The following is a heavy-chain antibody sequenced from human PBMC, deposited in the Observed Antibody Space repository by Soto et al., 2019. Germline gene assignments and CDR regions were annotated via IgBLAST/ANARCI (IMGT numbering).Heavy chain of an antibody. J-gene: IGHJ5*02. CDR3: ARDREYNWNHNWFDP. D-gene: IGHD1-20*01. Sequence: QVQLVQSGAEVKKPGASVKVSCKASGYTFTSYGISWVRQAPGQGLEWMGWISTYNGNTNFTQKLQGRVTMTTDTSTSTAYMEVRSLRSDETAVYYCARDREYNWNHNWFDPWGQGTPVTVAS. V-gene: IGHV1-18*01. CDR2: ISTYNGNT. CDR1: GYTFTSYG.